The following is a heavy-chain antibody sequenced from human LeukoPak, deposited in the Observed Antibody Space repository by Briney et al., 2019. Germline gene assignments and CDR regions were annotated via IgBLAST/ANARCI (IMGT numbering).Heavy chain of an antibody. J-gene: IGHJ3*02. Sequence: SETLSLSCTVSGGSISSSSYYWSWIRKPPGKGLDGIGYIYYSGSTNYNPSLKSRVTISVDTSKNQFSLKLSSVTAADTAVYYCARDQSGYSSGWYYAFDIWGQGTMVTVSS. D-gene: IGHD6-19*01. V-gene: IGHV4-61*01. CDR1: GGSISSSSYY. CDR3: ARDQSGYSSGWYYAFDI. CDR2: IYYSGST.